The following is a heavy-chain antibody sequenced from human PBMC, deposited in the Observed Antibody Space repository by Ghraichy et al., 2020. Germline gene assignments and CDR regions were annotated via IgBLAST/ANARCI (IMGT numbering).Heavy chain of an antibody. J-gene: IGHJ5*02. D-gene: IGHD2-15*01. Sequence: GGSLRLSCAASGFTFSSYAIHWVRQAPGKGLEWVAIISYDGSDKYYADSVKGRFTISRDNSKNTMHLQMNSLRAEDTAVYYCARTGYCGGDNCYGENWFDPWGQGTLVTVSS. CDR1: GFTFSSYA. V-gene: IGHV3-30-3*01. CDR3: ARTGYCGGDNCYGENWFDP. CDR2: ISYDGSDK.